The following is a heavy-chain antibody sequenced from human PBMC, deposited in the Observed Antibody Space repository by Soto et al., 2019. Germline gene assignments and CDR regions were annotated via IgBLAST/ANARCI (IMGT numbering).Heavy chain of an antibody. J-gene: IGHJ4*02. Sequence: EVQLVESGGGLVQPGGSLRLSCAASGFTFSSYWMSWVRQAPGKGLEWVANIKQDGSEKYYVDSVKGRFTISRDNAKNSLYLQMNSLRAEDTAVYYCARTLWTTGQEPDLSIAPLGYWGQGTLVTVSS. CDR3: ARTLWTTGQEPDLSIAPLGY. CDR1: GFTFSSYW. CDR2: IKQDGSEK. D-gene: IGHD6-6*01. V-gene: IGHV3-7*03.